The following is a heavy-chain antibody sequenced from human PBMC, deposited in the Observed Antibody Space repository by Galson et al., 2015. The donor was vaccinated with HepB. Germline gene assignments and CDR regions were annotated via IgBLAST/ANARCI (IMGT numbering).Heavy chain of an antibody. Sequence: LSLTCTAPGGTLSSYYWSWTRQPPGKGLDWIGHLYNSGRTNYNPSLKSRVSISVDTSKTQFFLKLSPVTAADTAAYYCARISGGSYHFWGQGALVTVSS. CDR2: LYNSGRT. D-gene: IGHD1-26*01. CDR3: ARISGGSYHF. V-gene: IGHV4-59*01. J-gene: IGHJ4*02. CDR1: GGTLSSYY.